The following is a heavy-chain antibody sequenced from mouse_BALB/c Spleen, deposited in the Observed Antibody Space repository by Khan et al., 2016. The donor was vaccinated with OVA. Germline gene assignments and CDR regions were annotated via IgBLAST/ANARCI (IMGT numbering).Heavy chain of an antibody. D-gene: IGHD4-1*01. CDR1: GFTFSNYG. J-gene: IGHJ3*01. CDR2: ISSGGDYT. Sequence: EVELVESGGDLVKPGGSLKLSCAASGFTFSNYGMSWVRQTPDKRLEWVATISSGGDYTYYPDSVKGRFTISRDNAKNTLYLQTSSLKSEDTAMYYCASHLTGSFAYWGQGTLVTVSA. CDR3: ASHLTGSFAY. V-gene: IGHV5-6*01.